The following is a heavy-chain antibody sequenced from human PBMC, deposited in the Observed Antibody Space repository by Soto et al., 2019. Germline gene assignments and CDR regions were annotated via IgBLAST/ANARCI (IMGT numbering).Heavy chain of an antibody. D-gene: IGHD3-22*01. J-gene: IGHJ4*02. Sequence: TLSLTCAVSGGSISSGGYSWSWIRQPPGKALEWLALIDWDDDKYYSTSLKTRLTISKDTSKNQVVLTMTNMDPVDTATYYCARTTLTYYYDSSGYHFDYWGQGTLVTVSS. CDR3: ARTTLTYYYDSSGYHFDY. CDR1: GGSISSGGYS. CDR2: IDWDDDK. V-gene: IGHV2-70*01.